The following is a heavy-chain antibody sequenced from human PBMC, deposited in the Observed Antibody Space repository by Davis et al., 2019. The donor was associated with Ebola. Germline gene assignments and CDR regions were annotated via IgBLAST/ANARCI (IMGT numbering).Heavy chain of an antibody. V-gene: IGHV1-2*02. CDR2: INPNGGGT. CDR3: ARGPRFDP. CDR1: GYTFTANY. Sequence: ASLLVFCYASGYTFTANYMHWVRHAPGQGLEWMGWINPNGGGTNYDQKFQGRVTVTRDTSISTAYMGLSRLRSDDTAVYYCARGPRFDPWGQGTLVTVSS. J-gene: IGHJ5*02.